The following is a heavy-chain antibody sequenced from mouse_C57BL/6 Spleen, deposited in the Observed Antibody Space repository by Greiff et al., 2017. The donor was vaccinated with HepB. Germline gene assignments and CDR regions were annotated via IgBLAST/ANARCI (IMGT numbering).Heavy chain of an antibody. J-gene: IGHJ4*01. Sequence: VQLQQPGAELVMPGASVKLSCKASGYTFTSYWMHWVKQRPGQGLEWIGEIDPSDSYTNYNQKFKGKSTLTVDKSSSTAYMQLSSLTSEDSAVYYCARKGRFTTVVDYYAMDYWGQGTSVTVSS. CDR2: IDPSDSYT. V-gene: IGHV1-69*01. CDR1: GYTFTSYW. D-gene: IGHD1-1*01. CDR3: ARKGRFTTVVDYYAMDY.